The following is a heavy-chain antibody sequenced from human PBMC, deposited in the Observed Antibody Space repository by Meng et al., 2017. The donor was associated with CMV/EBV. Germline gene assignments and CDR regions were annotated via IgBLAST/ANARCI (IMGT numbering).Heavy chain of an antibody. CDR3: AREGDNPFDY. V-gene: IGHV4-30-4*08. CDR1: GGFNRRGEYF. Sequence: QVEAPESGHRLVKPLQTHTLTLTGLGGFNRRGEYFWSWIRQAPREGLEWIGYIYYSGSTYYNPSLKSRVTISVDTSKNQFSLKLSSVTAADTAVYYCAREGDNPFDYWGQGTLVTVSS. CDR2: IYYSGST. J-gene: IGHJ4*02. D-gene: IGHD2-21*02.